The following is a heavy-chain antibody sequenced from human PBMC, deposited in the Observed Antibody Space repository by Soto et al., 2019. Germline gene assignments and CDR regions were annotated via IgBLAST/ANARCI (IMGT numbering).Heavy chain of an antibody. V-gene: IGHV4-31*03. CDR2: IFYNGSA. CDR1: GGSLSRGGYY. D-gene: IGHD2-15*01. Sequence: QVQLQESGPGLVKPSQTLSLTCSVSGGSLSRGGYYWSWLRQHPGKGLEWIGYIFYNGSAYYNPSLTSRVTISVDTSKNQFSLKLNSVTAADTAVYYCAREEGYCRGDSCYSVIDYWGQGTLVTVSS. J-gene: IGHJ4*02. CDR3: AREEGYCRGDSCYSVIDY.